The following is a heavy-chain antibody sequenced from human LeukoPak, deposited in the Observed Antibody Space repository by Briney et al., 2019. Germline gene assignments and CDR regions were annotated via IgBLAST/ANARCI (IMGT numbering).Heavy chain of an antibody. J-gene: IGHJ4*02. CDR3: AKGEMGTTSYYFDY. D-gene: IGHD5-24*01. CDR1: GFTFSSYG. Sequence: GGSLRLSCAASGFTFSSYGMSWVRQAPGKGLEWVSAISGSGGSTYYADSVKGRFTISRDNSKNTLDLQMNSLRAEDTAVYYCAKGEMGTTSYYFDYWDQGTLVTVSS. V-gene: IGHV3-23*01. CDR2: ISGSGGST.